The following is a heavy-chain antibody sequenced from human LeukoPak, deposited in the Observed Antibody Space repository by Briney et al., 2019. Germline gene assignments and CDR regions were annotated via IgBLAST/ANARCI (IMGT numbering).Heavy chain of an antibody. CDR3: AKDNWNDAAEDAFDI. V-gene: IGHV3-30*02. Sequence: GGSLRLSCAASGFTFSSYGMHWVRQAPGKGLEWVAVIWYDGSNKYYADSVKGRFTISRDNSKNTLYLQMNSLRAEDTAVYYCAKDNWNDAAEDAFDIWGQGTMVTVSS. CDR1: GFTFSSYG. CDR2: IWYDGSNK. J-gene: IGHJ3*02. D-gene: IGHD1-1*01.